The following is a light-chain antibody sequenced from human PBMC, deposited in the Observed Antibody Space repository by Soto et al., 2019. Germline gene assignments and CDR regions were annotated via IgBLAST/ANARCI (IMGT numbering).Light chain of an antibody. CDR3: QVWDISTDHYV. CDR2: YDS. Sequence: SYELTQPPSVSVAPEKTARITCGGNNIGSKRVHWYRQKPGQAPVLVIYYDSDRPSGIPERFSGSNSGNTATLTISRVEAGDEADYYCQVWDISTDHYVFGTGTTLTVL. V-gene: IGLV3-21*04. CDR1: NIGSKR. J-gene: IGLJ1*01.